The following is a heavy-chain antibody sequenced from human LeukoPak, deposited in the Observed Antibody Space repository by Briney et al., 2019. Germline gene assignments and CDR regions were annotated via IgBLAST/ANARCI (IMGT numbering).Heavy chain of an antibody. D-gene: IGHD3-10*01. CDR3: AKGTLDYYMCPFGY. V-gene: IGHV3-23*01. CDR1: GFTFSSYG. J-gene: IGHJ4*02. CDR2: ISGSGGST. Sequence: PGGSLRLSCAASGFTFSSYGMSWVRQAPGKGLEWVSAISGSGGSTYYADSVKGRFTISRDNSKNTLYLQMNSLRAEDTAVYYCAKGTLDYYMCPFGYWGQGTLVTVSS.